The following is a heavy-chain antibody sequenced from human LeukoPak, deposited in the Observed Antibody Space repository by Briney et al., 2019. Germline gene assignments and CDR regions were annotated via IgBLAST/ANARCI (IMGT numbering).Heavy chain of an antibody. CDR1: GFTFSSYG. CDR2: IWYDGSNK. CDR3: ARRRWGYYYYGMDV. V-gene: IGHV3-33*01. D-gene: IGHD1-26*01. J-gene: IGHJ6*04. Sequence: GGSLRLSCAASGFTFSSYGMHWVRQAPGKGLEWVAVIWYDGSNKYYADSVKGRFTISRDNSKNTLYLQMNSLRAKDTAVYYCARRRWGYYYYGMDVWGKGTTVTVSS.